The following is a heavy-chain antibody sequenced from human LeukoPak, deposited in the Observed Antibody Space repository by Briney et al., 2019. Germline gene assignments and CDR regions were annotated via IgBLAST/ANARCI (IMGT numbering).Heavy chain of an antibody. D-gene: IGHD1-26*01. CDR2: ISYDGSNK. V-gene: IGHV3-30-3*01. CDR1: GFTFSSYA. J-gene: IGHJ3*02. Sequence: GGSLRLSCAASGFTFSSYAMHWVRQAPGKGLEWVAVISYDGSNKYYADSVKGRFTISRDNSKNTLYLQMNSLRAEDTAVYYCARDFIVGATTGAFDIWGQGTMVTVSS. CDR3: ARDFIVGATTGAFDI.